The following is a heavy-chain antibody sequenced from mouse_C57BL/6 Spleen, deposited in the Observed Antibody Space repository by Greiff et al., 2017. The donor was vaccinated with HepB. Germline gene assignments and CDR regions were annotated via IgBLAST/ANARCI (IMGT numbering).Heavy chain of an antibody. V-gene: IGHV14-3*01. CDR1: GFNIKNTY. Sequence: EVKLQQSVAELVRPGASVKLSCTASGFNIKNTYMHWVKQRPEQGLEWIGRIDPANGNTKYAPKFQGKATITADTSSHTAYLQLISLTSEDTAIYYCARAPAQARAYYAIDYWGQGTSVTVSS. D-gene: IGHD3-2*02. CDR2: IDPANGNT. J-gene: IGHJ4*01. CDR3: ARAPAQARAYYAIDY.